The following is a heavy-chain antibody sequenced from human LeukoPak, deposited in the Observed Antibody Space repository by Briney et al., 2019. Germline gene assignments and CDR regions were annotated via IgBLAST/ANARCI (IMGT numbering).Heavy chain of an antibody. CDR2: INHSGST. V-gene: IGHV4-34*01. D-gene: IGHD3-22*01. CDR1: GGSFSGYY. Sequence: SETLSLTCAVYGGSFSGYYWSWIRQPPGKGLEWIGEINHSGSTNYNPSLKSRVSISVDTSKNQFSLKLSSVTAADTAVYYCVRDPNYYDSSGCFDYWGQGTLVTVSS. CDR3: VRDPNYYDSSGCFDY. J-gene: IGHJ4*02.